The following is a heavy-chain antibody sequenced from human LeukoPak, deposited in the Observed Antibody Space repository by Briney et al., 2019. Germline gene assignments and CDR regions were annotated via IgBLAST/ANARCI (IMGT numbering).Heavy chain of an antibody. Sequence: GASVKVSCKASGYTFSSNYMHWVRQAPGQGLEWMGIINPNSGGTNYAQKFQGRVTMTRDTSISTAYMELSRLRSDDTAVYYCARDELAEALGGEGWGQGTLVTVSS. CDR3: ARDELAEALGGEG. CDR1: GYTFSSNY. D-gene: IGHD3-10*01. J-gene: IGHJ4*02. CDR2: INPNSGGT. V-gene: IGHV1-2*02.